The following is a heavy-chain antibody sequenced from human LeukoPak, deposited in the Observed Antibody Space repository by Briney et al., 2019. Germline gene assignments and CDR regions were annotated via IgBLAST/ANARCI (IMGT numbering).Heavy chain of an antibody. V-gene: IGHV4-59*04. CDR3: AGGCSGGSCSFDY. J-gene: IGHJ4*02. Sequence: PSETLSLTCTVSGGSISSFYWSWIRQPPGKGLEWIGYFYYSGSTYYNPSLKSRVTISVDTSKNQFSLKLSSVTAADTAVYYCAGGCSGGSCSFDYWGQGTLVTVSS. CDR1: GGSISSFY. D-gene: IGHD2-15*01. CDR2: FYYSGST.